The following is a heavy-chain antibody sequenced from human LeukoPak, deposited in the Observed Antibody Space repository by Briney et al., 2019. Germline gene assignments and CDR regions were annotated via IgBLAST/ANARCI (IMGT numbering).Heavy chain of an antibody. J-gene: IGHJ5*02. Sequence: SETLSLTCTVSGGSISSNYWSWIRQPAGEGLEWIGRISPSGSTNYALSLRSRVTMSVDTSKNQFSLKLSSVTAADTAVYYCATDISWFDPWGRGTLVTVSS. D-gene: IGHD3-9*01. CDR3: ATDISWFDP. CDR2: ISPSGST. V-gene: IGHV4-4*07. CDR1: GGSISSNY.